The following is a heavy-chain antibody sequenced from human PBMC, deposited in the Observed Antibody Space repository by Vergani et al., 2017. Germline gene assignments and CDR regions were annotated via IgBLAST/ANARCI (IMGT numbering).Heavy chain of an antibody. Sequence: QVQLQASGPGRVKPSQTLSLTCTMSGGSISAGYYFWSWIRQPAGKGLEWLGHISASGNASHRPSLKTRVSMSVDTSKKQFSLTVTSVTAADTASYFCARRSGGYYSGGKVHPLRTAFDVWGHGTVVTVSS. D-gene: IGHD2-15*01. V-gene: IGHV4-61*02. J-gene: IGHJ3*01. CDR2: ISASGNA. CDR3: ARRSGGYYSGGKVHPLRTAFDV. CDR1: GGSISAGYYF.